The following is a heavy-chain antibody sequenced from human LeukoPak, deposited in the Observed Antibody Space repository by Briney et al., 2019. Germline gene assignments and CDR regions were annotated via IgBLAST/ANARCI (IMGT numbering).Heavy chain of an antibody. D-gene: IGHD3-22*01. CDR3: ARDVTLDDKRFKSYYYYGMDV. Sequence: SETLSLTCTVSGGSISSGGYYWSWIRQHPGKGLEWIGYIYYSGSTYYNPSLKSRVTISVDTSKNQFSLKLSSVTAADTAVYYCARDVTLDDKRFKSYYYYGMDVWGQGTTVTVSS. CDR2: IYYSGST. V-gene: IGHV4-31*03. CDR1: GGSISSGGYY. J-gene: IGHJ6*02.